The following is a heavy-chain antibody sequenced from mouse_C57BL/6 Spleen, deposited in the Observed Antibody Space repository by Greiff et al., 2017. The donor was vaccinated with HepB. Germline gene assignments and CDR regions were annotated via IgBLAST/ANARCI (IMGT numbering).Heavy chain of an antibody. CDR3: ARVVTAVVENFGY. J-gene: IGHJ2*01. CDR1: GYTFTSYG. V-gene: IGHV1-81*01. D-gene: IGHD1-1*01. CDR2: IYPRSGNT. Sequence: QVQLQQSGAELARPGASVKLSCKASGYTFTSYGISWVKQRTGQGLEWIGEIYPRSGNTYYNEKFKGKATLTADKSSSTAYMELRSLTSEDSAVYFCARVVTAVVENFGYWGQGNTLTVSS.